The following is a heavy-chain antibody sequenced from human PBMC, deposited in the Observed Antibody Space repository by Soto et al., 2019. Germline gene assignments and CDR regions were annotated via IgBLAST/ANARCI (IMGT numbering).Heavy chain of an antibody. CDR1: GGTFSSYA. J-gene: IGHJ4*02. V-gene: IGHV1-69*13. CDR3: ARDKWGIAAAGTAVDY. D-gene: IGHD6-13*01. Sequence: ASVKVSCKASGGTFSSYAISWVRQAPGQGLEWMGGIIPIFGTANYAQKFQGRVTITADESTSTAYMELSSLRSEDTAVYYCARDKWGIAAAGTAVDYWGQGTLVTVSS. CDR2: IIPIFGTA.